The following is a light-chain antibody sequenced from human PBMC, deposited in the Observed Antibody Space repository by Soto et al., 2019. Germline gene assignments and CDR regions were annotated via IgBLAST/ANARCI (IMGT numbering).Light chain of an antibody. J-gene: IGKJ4*01. CDR2: DAS. Sequence: IQMTQSTSSLSASVGDRVTITCQASQDISNYLNWYQQKPGKAPKLLIYDASNLETGVPSRFSGSGSGTDFTFTISSLQPEDIAVYYCQQRTKWPPTFGGGTKVDIK. V-gene: IGKV1-33*01. CDR1: QDISNY. CDR3: QQRTKWPPT.